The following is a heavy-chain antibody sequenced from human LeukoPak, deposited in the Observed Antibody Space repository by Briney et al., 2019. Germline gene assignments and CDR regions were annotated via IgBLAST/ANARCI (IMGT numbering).Heavy chain of an antibody. V-gene: IGHV4-59*08. J-gene: IGHJ6*03. CDR2: IYYSGST. CDR1: GGSISSYY. CDR3: AGVNSSSNYYYYMDV. Sequence: PSETLSLTCTVSGGSISSYYWSWIRQPPGKGLEWIGYIYYSGSTNYNPSLKSRVTISVDTSKNQFSLKLSSVTAADTAVYYCAGVNSSSNYYYYMDVWGKGTTVTASS. D-gene: IGHD6-6*01.